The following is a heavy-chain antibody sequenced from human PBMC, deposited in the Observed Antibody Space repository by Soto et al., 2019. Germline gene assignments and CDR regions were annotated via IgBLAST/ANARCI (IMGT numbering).Heavy chain of an antibody. D-gene: IGHD6-13*01. CDR3: ARDRIEAAGTPRFNYYYGMDV. CDR2: IYGGLTT. CDR1: GFTVSSTY. J-gene: IGHJ6*02. V-gene: IGHV3-53*01. Sequence: GGSLRLSCAASGFTVSSTYMTWVRQAPGKGMEWVSVIYGGLTTSYADSVKGRFTISRDNSKNTVFLQMNSLRGEDTAVYYCARDRIEAAGTPRFNYYYGMDVWGQGTTVTVSS.